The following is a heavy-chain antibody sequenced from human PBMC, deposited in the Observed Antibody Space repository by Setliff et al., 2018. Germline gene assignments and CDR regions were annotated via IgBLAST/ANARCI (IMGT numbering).Heavy chain of an antibody. CDR3: LRLVRYCSRTACQRTSGDEV. CDR2: ISAYNGKT. CDR1: GYTISNSI. V-gene: IGHV1-18*01. J-gene: IGHJ4*01. Sequence: GASVKVSCKASGYTISNSILSWVRQAPGQGLEWVGWISAYNGKTYSAQKFQDRVTLTTHTSTNMGYLELRDLRSDDTAIYFCLRLVRYCSRTACQRTSGDEVWGQGTLVTVSS. D-gene: IGHD2-8*01.